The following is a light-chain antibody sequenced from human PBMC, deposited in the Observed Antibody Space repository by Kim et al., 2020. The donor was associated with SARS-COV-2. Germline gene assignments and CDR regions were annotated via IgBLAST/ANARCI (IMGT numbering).Light chain of an antibody. CDR2: QDT. CDR3: QAWDSSTLYV. Sequence: VSPGQTASITCSGDKLGDRYVSWYQQRPGQSPLLVIYQDTKRPSGIPERLSGSTSGNTATLTITGGQAMDEADYYCQAWDSSTLYVFGAGAKVTVL. J-gene: IGLJ1*01. V-gene: IGLV3-1*01. CDR1: KLGDRY.